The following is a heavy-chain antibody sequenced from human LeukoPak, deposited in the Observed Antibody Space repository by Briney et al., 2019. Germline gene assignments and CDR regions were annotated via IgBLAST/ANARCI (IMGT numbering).Heavy chain of an antibody. J-gene: IGHJ4*02. Sequence: GESLKISCKGSGYSFTNYWIGWVRQMPGKGLEWMGIIYPGDSDTRYSPSFQGQVTISADKSISTAYLQWSSLKASDTAMYYCARLDSWDTAMVTGGFDYWGQGTLVTVSS. CDR2: IYPGDSDT. V-gene: IGHV5-51*01. CDR3: ARLDSWDTAMVTGGFDY. D-gene: IGHD5-18*01. CDR1: GYSFTNYW.